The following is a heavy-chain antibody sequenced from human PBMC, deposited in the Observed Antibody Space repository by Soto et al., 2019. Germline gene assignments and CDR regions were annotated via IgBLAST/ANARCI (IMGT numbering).Heavy chain of an antibody. J-gene: IGHJ5*02. CDR2: IYHSGST. CDR1: GVSISRGGYY. D-gene: IGHD2-21*01. V-gene: IGHV4-31*03. CDR3: ARDGAGAYGLGWFDP. Sequence: QVQLQESGPGLVKPSQTLSFTCTVSGVSISRGGYYWNWFRQHPRKGREWIGYIYHSGSTNYNPSLKSRVTISVDTSKNRVALKVRNVTAADTAVYYCARDGAGAYGLGWFDPWGQGILVTVSS.